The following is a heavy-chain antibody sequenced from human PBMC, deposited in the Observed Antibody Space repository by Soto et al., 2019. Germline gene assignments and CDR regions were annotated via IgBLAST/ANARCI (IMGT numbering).Heavy chain of an antibody. D-gene: IGHD2-15*01. CDR1: GFTFSSYG. CDR3: GKPRTIIAAVIEYFQH. J-gene: IGHJ1*01. V-gene: IGHV3-30*18. CDR2: ISYDGSNK. Sequence: QVQLVESGGGVVQPGRSLRLSCAASGFTFSSYGMHWVRQAPGKGLEWVAVISYDGSNKYYADSVKGRFTISRDNSKNTLYLQMNSLRAEDTAVYYCGKPRTIIAAVIEYFQHWGQGTLVTVSS.